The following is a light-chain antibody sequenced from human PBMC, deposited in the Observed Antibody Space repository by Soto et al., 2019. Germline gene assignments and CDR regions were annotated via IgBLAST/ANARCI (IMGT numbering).Light chain of an antibody. CDR2: DAS. CDR3: QQRSNWPG. CDR1: QSVSSY. J-gene: IGKJ4*01. Sequence: EIVLTQSPATLSLSPGERATLSCRASQSVSSYLAWYQQKPGQAPRLLIYDASNRATGIPARFSASGSGTAFALTISSLEPEAFAVYYCQQRSNWPGFGGGTKVEIK. V-gene: IGKV3-11*01.